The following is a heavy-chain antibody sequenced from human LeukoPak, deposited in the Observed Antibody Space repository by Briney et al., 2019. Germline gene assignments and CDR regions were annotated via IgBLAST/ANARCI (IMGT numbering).Heavy chain of an antibody. CDR1: GFTFGDYA. J-gene: IGHJ5*02. Sequence: PGRSLRLSCTASGFTFGDYAMSWVRQAPGKGLEWVSAISGSGGSTYYADSVKGRFTISRDNSKSTLYVQMNSLRVEDTALYYCAKDQDSSGWYSGWFDPWGQGTLVTVSS. CDR3: AKDQDSSGWYSGWFDP. V-gene: IGHV3-23*01. D-gene: IGHD6-19*01. CDR2: ISGSGGST.